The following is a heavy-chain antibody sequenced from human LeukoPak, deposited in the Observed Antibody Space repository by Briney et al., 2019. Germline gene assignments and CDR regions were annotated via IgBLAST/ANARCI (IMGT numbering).Heavy chain of an antibody. CDR1: GFTFSSYS. CDR2: ISSSSSYI. CDR3: AREDSSSKRRAYYFDY. V-gene: IGHV3-21*01. D-gene: IGHD6-6*01. J-gene: IGHJ4*02. Sequence: GGSLRLSCAASGFTFSSYSMNWVRQAPGKGLEWVSSISSSSSYIYYADSVKGRFTISRDNAKNSLYLQMNSLRAEDTAVYYCAREDSSSKRRAYYFDYWGQGTLVTVSS.